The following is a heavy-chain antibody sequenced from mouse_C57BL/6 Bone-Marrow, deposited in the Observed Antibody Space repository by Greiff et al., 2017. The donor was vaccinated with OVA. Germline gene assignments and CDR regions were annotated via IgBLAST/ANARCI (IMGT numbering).Heavy chain of an antibody. D-gene: IGHD1-1*02. V-gene: IGHV1-39*01. Sequence: VQLKESGPELVKPGASGKISCKASGELVTDYNMKWVKQSNGKSLEWIGVINPNYGTTSYNQKFKGKATLTVDQSSNTAYMQLNSLTSEDSAVYYCARLHYCAMDYWGQGTSVTVSS. J-gene: IGHJ4*01. CDR1: GELVTDYN. CDR2: INPNYGTT. CDR3: ARLHYCAMDY.